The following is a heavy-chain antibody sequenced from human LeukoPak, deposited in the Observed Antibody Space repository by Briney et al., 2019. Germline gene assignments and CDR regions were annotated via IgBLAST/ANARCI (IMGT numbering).Heavy chain of an antibody. CDR2: IYYSGRT. Sequence: PSQTLSLTCTVSGGSISSGVYYWSCIRQPPGKGLEWIGYIYYSGRTYYNPSLNSRVTISVDTSKRQFSLKLSSVTAADTAVYYCARSDYGDPSPFDYWGQGTLVTVSS. J-gene: IGHJ4*02. CDR3: ARSDYGDPSPFDY. V-gene: IGHV4-30-4*08. CDR1: GGSISSGVYY. D-gene: IGHD4-17*01.